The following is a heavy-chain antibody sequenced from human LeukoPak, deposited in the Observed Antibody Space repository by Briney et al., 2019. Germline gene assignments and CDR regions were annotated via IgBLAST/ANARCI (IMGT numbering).Heavy chain of an antibody. Sequence: GGSLRLSCTASGFTFGDYAMSWVRQAPGKGLEWVGFIRSKAYGGTTEYAASVKGRFTISRDDSKGIAYLQMNSLKTEDTAVYYCTRTLYAIDPWGQGTLVTVSS. D-gene: IGHD3-16*01. CDR2: IRSKAYGGTT. V-gene: IGHV3-49*04. CDR1: GFTFGDYA. CDR3: TRTLYAIDP. J-gene: IGHJ5*02.